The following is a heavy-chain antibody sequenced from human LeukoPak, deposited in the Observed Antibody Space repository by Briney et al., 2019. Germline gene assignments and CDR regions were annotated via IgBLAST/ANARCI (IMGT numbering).Heavy chain of an antibody. D-gene: IGHD1-7*01. CDR1: GGSISGYY. Sequence: SETLSLTCSVSGGSISGYYWTWIRQPAGKGLEWIGRVYTSGSTHYNPSLRTRLTMSVDTSKNQFSLKLSSVTAADTAVYYCARLITGTTTAFDIWGQGTMVTVSS. CDR2: VYTSGST. J-gene: IGHJ3*02. CDR3: ARLITGTTTAFDI. V-gene: IGHV4-4*07.